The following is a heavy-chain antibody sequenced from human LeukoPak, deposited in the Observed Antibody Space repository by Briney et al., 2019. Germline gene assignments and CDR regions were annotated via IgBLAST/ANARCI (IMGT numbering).Heavy chain of an antibody. CDR2: ISSRSSTI. J-gene: IGHJ4*02. V-gene: IGHV3-48*02. CDR1: GFTFHFYS. Sequence: RGSLRLSCAASGFTFHFYSMTWVRQALGKGLEWVSYISSRSSTIYYTDSVKGQFTVSRDNAKNSLNLQMNSLRDEDTAVYYCARGEDYWGQGTLVTV. CDR3: ARGEDY.